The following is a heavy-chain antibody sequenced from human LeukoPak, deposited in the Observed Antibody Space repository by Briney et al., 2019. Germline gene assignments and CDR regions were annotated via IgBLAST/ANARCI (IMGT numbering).Heavy chain of an antibody. D-gene: IGHD6-19*01. CDR1: GGSISNYY. J-gene: IGHJ5*02. Sequence: PSETLSLTCTVSGGSISNYYWSWIRQPAGKGLEWIGRIYTSGSTTYNPSLKSRVTMSIDASKSQLSLNLKSVTAADTAVYFCARDAFLGMAMALNWFDPWGQGILVTVSS. CDR3: ARDAFLGMAMALNWFDP. CDR2: IYTSGST. V-gene: IGHV4-4*07.